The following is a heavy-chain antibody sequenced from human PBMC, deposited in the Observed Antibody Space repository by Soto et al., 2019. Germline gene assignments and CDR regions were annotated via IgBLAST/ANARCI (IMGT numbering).Heavy chain of an antibody. V-gene: IGHV1-2*02. CDR1: GCNFAGYF. D-gene: IGHD3-16*01. CDR3: PRAVWASSQELDP. CDR2: INPNSGAT. J-gene: IGHJ5*02. Sequence: GAVKVSCKASGCNFAGYFLHWVRQAPGQGLEWMGWINPNSGATKDAQKFQGRVTMTWDTSIKPAYMDLVTLRFDDMAVYYCPRAVWASSQELDPWGQGTRVTVSS.